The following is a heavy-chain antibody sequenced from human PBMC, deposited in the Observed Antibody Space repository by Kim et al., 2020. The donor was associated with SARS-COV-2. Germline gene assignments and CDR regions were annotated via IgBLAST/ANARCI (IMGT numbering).Heavy chain of an antibody. CDR1: GYSVSGNNTT. D-gene: IGHD6-19*01. CDR3: ARGGGFNTGWAFDY. J-gene: IGHJ4*02. CDR2: TYYRSTWYN. V-gene: IGHV6-1*01. Sequence: SQTLSLTCAISGYSVSGNNTTWNWIRQSPSRGLEWLARTYYRSTWYNDYAVSVKSRITINPDTSKNQFSLHLTSVTPEDTGVYYCARGGGFNTGWAFDYWGQGSLVTVSS.